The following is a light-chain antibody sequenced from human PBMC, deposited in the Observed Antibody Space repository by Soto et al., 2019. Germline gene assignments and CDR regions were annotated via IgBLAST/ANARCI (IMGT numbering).Light chain of an antibody. CDR3: QQYDNSPIT. Sequence: EIVMTHSPATLSVSPGEIATLSCRASQSISSNLAWYQQKPGQAPRLLMFRTSSRATGFPARFSGSGSEAEFALTISTLQSEDFAVYYCQQYDNSPITFGQGTRWRL. V-gene: IGKV3-15*01. CDR2: RTS. J-gene: IGKJ5*01. CDR1: QSISSN.